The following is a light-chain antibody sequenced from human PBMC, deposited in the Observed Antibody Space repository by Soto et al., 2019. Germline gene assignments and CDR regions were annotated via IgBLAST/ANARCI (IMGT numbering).Light chain of an antibody. V-gene: IGKV4-1*01. CDR2: WAS. Sequence: DIVMTQSPDSLAVSLGERATINCKSSQSVLYSSNNKNYLAWYQQKPGQPLKLLIYWASTRESGVPDRFSGSGSGTDFPLTISSLQAEDVAVYYCQQYYRPWTFGQGTKVEIK. J-gene: IGKJ1*01. CDR1: QSVLYSSNNKNY. CDR3: QQYYRPWT.